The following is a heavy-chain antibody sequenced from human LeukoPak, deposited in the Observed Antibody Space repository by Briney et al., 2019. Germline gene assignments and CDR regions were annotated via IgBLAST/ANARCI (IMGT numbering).Heavy chain of an antibody. V-gene: IGHV1-8*01. D-gene: IGHD4-23*01. Sequence: GASVKVSCKASGYTFTTYEINWVRQATGQGLEWMGWTNPNSGNTGYAQKFQGRVTMTRNTSITTAYMELSNLRSEDTAVYYCARSQHGGIDYWGRGTLVTVSS. CDR2: TNPNSGNT. CDR3: ARSQHGGIDY. J-gene: IGHJ4*02. CDR1: GYTFTTYE.